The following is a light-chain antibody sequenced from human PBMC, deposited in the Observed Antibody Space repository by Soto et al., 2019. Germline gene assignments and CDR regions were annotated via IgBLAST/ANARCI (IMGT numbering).Light chain of an antibody. Sequence: DIQMTQSPSTLSASVGDRVTITCRASQSISSWLAWYQQKPGKPPKLLIYKASSLESGVPSRFSGSGSGTEFTLTISSLQPDDFATYYCQQYNSYWTFDQGTKVEIK. CDR3: QQYNSYWT. CDR2: KAS. V-gene: IGKV1-5*03. CDR1: QSISSW. J-gene: IGKJ1*01.